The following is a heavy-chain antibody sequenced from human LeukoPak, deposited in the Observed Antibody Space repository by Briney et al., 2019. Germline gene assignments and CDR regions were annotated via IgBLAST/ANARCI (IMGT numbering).Heavy chain of an antibody. V-gene: IGHV3-23*01. CDR1: GFTFSNFA. CDR3: AKGAGYNAVRCLDY. CDR2: ITGSAGST. J-gene: IGHJ4*02. Sequence: GGSLRLSCAASGFTFSNFAMNWVRQAPGKGLEWVSVITGSAGSTYYADSVKGRFTISRDNSKNTLYLQMDSLRAEDTAVYFCAKGAGYNAVRCLDYWGQGTLVTVSS. D-gene: IGHD5-24*01.